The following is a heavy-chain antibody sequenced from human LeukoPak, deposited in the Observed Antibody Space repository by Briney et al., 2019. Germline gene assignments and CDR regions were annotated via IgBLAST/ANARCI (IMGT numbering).Heavy chain of an antibody. Sequence: GGSLRLSCAASGFTFSSYAMHWVRQAPGKGLEWVAVISYDGSNKYYADSVKGRFTISRDNSKNTLYLQMNSLRAEDTAVYYCAKDLDPDYYDSSGPNWFDPWGQGTLVTVSS. CDR2: ISYDGSNK. D-gene: IGHD3-22*01. J-gene: IGHJ5*02. V-gene: IGHV3-30*04. CDR3: AKDLDPDYYDSSGPNWFDP. CDR1: GFTFSSYA.